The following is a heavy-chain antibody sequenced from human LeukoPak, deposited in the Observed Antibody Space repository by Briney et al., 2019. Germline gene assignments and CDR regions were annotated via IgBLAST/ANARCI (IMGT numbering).Heavy chain of an antibody. V-gene: IGHV3-53*01. CDR2: IYSGGST. CDR1: GFTVSSNY. CDR3: AKGTYYYDSSGYIDHYMDV. D-gene: IGHD3-22*01. Sequence: GGSLRLSCAASGFTVSSNYMSWVRQAPGKGLEWVSVIYSGGSTYYEDSVKGRFTISRDNCKNTLYLQMNSLRAEDNAVYYCAKGTYYYDSSGYIDHYMDVWGKGTTVTISS. J-gene: IGHJ6*03.